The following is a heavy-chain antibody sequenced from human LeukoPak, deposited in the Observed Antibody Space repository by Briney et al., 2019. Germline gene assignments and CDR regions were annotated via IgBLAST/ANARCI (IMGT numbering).Heavy chain of an antibody. V-gene: IGHV1-2*02. J-gene: IGHJ4*02. CDR1: GYTFTGYY. CDR3: ARPPVYDSVKIEDY. Sequence: ASVKVSCKASGYTFTGYYVHWMRQAPGQGLEWMGWIDPNSGDTNYAQKFQGRVSMTRDTCISTAYMDLSSLRPDDTAVYYCARPPVYDSVKIEDYWGQGTLVTVSS. CDR2: IDPNSGDT. D-gene: IGHD3-22*01.